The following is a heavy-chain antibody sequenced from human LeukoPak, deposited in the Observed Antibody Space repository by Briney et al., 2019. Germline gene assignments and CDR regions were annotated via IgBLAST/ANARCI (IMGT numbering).Heavy chain of an antibody. J-gene: IGHJ4*02. CDR2: ISGSGGST. V-gene: IGHV3-23*01. CDR1: GFTFSSYG. D-gene: IGHD3-3*01. CDR3: ARGDFWSTRDPFDY. Sequence: GGTLRLSCAASGFTFSSYGMSWVRQAPGKGLEWVSAISGSGGSTYYADSVKGRFTISRDNSKNTLYLQMNSLRAEDTAVYYCARGDFWSTRDPFDYWGQGTLVTVSS.